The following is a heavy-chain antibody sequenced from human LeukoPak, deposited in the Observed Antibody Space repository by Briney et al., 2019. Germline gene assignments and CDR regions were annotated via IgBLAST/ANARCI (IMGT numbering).Heavy chain of an antibody. CDR3: AKAASGYSGYETYYYYGMDV. CDR2: ISGSGGST. D-gene: IGHD5-12*01. J-gene: IGHJ6*02. Sequence: GGSLRLSCAASGFTFSSYAMSWVRQAPGKGLEWVSAISGSGGSTYYADSVKGRFTISRDNSKNTLYLQMNSLRAEDTAVYYCAKAASGYSGYETYYYYGMDVWGQGTTVTVSS. V-gene: IGHV3-23*01. CDR1: GFTFSSYA.